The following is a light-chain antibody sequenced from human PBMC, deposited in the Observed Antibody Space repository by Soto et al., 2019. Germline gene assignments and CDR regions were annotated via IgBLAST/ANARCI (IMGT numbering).Light chain of an antibody. CDR2: GAS. CDR3: QQYNIWPFT. Sequence: EVVMTQSPLTLSVSIGERATLSCRAGQSISSHLAWYQWKPGQAPKFVIYGASTRAADVPARFSGSGSGADFTLTISSLQPEDFAVYYCQQYNIWPFTFGPGTRVDI. J-gene: IGKJ3*01. CDR1: QSISSH. V-gene: IGKV3-15*01.